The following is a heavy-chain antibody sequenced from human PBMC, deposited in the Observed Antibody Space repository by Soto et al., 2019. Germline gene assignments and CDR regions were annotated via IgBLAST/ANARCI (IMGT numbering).Heavy chain of an antibody. CDR3: TRDGRGLGRLSLFEY. CDR2: IYSGETT. D-gene: IGHD2-21*02. CDR1: GFNVNSDY. V-gene: IGHV3-53*01. J-gene: IGHJ4*02. Sequence: GGSLRLSCAASGFNVNSDYMNWVRQTPGKGLEWVASIYSGETTYYADSVRGRFTISSDKSKNTLYFQLSSLRIEDTAVYYCTRDGRGLGRLSLFEYWGEGVLVTVSS.